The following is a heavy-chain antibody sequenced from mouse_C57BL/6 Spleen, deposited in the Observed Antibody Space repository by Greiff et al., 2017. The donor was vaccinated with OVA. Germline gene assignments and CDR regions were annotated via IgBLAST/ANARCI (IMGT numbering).Heavy chain of an antibody. CDR2: INPKYGTT. CDR1: GYSFTDYN. Sequence: EVQLQQSGPELVKPGASVTISCKASGYSFTDYNMNWVKQSNGKSLEWIGVINPKYGTTRYNQKFQGKATLTVDQSSSTAYMQLNSLTSDDAAVYYCARSAYSTPFAYWGQGTLVTVSA. D-gene: IGHD2-5*01. J-gene: IGHJ3*01. CDR3: ARSAYSTPFAY. V-gene: IGHV1-39*01.